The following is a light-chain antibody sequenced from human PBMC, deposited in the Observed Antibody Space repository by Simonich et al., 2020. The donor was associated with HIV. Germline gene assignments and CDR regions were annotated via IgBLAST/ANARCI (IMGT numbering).Light chain of an antibody. Sequence: QSALTQPASVSGSPGQSITISCHGTRSDVGGYNYVSWYQQHPGKAPKLMIYDVTNRPPGVSNRFSGSKSGNTASLTISGLQAEDEADYYCSSYTSSSTVVFGGGTKLTVL. CDR3: SSYTSSSTVV. CDR2: DVT. V-gene: IGLV2-14*03. J-gene: IGLJ2*01. CDR1: RSDVGGYNY.